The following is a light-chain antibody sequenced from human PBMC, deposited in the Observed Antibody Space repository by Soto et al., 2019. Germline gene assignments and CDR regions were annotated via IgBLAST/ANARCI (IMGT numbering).Light chain of an antibody. CDR1: QSISSY. CDR3: QQSYSTPQT. Sequence: DIPMTQSPSSLSASVGDRVTITCRASQSISSYLNWYQQKPGKAPKLLIYAASSLQGGVPSRFSGSGSGTDFTLTISSLQPEDFATYYCQQSYSTPQTFGQGTKVEIK. CDR2: AAS. V-gene: IGKV1-39*01. J-gene: IGKJ1*01.